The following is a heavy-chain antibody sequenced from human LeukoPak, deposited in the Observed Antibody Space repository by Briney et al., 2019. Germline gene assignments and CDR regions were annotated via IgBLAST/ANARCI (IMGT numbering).Heavy chain of an antibody. CDR1: GFTVSSNY. CDR3: ASDNTVYGSGSYAFDI. Sequence: GGSLRLSCAASGFTVSSNYMSWVRQAPGKGLEWVSVIYSGGSTYYADSLKGRFTISRDNARNSLYLQMNSLRAEDTAVYYCASDNTVYGSGSYAFDIWGQGTMVTVSS. CDR2: IYSGGST. V-gene: IGHV3-53*01. D-gene: IGHD3-10*01. J-gene: IGHJ3*02.